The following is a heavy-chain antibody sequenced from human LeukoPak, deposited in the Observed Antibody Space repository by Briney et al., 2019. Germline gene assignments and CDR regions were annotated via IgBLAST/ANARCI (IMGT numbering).Heavy chain of an antibody. CDR2: ISYEGGTR. D-gene: IGHD3-10*01. J-gene: IGHJ5*02. CDR1: RVTLSPYG. Sequence: PGMSLRLSSAASRVTLSPYGMHWVRQAPGKGLEWVAVISYEGGTRHYADSVKGRFIISRDNPRNTLYLQMNILRTEDTAVYYCAKEGTPQVSTWYDLWGQGTQVIVSS. CDR3: AKEGTPQVSTWYDL. V-gene: IGHV3-30*18.